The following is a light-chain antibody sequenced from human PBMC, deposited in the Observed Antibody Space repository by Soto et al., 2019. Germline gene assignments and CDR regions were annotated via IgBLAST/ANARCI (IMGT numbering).Light chain of an antibody. CDR2: DVS. CDR3: CSYAGSYTLL. V-gene: IGLV2-11*01. Sequence: QSALTQPGSVSGSPGQSVTISCTGTSSDVGGYKYVSWYQQHPGKAPKFMIYDVSKRPSGVPDRFSGSKSGNTASLTISGLQAEDEADYYGCSYAGSYTLLFGGGTKVTVL. J-gene: IGLJ2*01. CDR1: SSDVGGYKY.